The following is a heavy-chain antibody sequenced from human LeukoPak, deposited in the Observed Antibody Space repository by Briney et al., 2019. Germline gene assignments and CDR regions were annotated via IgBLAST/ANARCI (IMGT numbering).Heavy chain of an antibody. CDR3: ATVQSTSWFASGGKHYFDY. V-gene: IGHV1-18*01. J-gene: IGHJ4*02. D-gene: IGHD6-13*01. CDR2: ISAYSGNT. Sequence: ASVKVSCKASGYTFTSYGISWVRQAPGQGLEWMGWISAYSGNTNYAQKLQGRVTMTTDTSTSTAYMELRSLRSDDTAVYYCATVQSTSWFASGGKHYFDYWGQGALVTVSS. CDR1: GYTFTSYG.